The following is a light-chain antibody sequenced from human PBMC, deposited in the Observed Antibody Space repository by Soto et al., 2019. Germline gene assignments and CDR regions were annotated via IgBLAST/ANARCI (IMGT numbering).Light chain of an antibody. J-gene: IGKJ5*01. CDR2: GAS. V-gene: IGKV3-20*01. CDR3: QYYSSSLSIT. Sequence: EIVLTQSPGILSLSPGERATLSCRASQSVRSTYLAWYQQKPGQAPRLLIHGASSRATVIPDRFSGSGSGIDVTLTISRLEPEDFAVYYCQYYSSSLSITFGQGTRLDIK. CDR1: QSVRSTY.